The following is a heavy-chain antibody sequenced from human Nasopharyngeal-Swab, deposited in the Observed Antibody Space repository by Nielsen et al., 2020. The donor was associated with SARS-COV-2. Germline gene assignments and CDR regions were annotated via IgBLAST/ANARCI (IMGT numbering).Heavy chain of an antibody. V-gene: IGHV4-34*01. CDR3: ARGRGSIAARHWYYGMDV. D-gene: IGHD6-6*01. J-gene: IGHJ6*02. CDR1: GGSFSGYY. CDR2: INHSGST. Sequence: SETLSLTCAVYGGSFSGYYWSWIRQPPGKGPEWIGEINHSGSTNYNPSLKSRVTISVDTSKNQFSLKLSSVTAADTAVYYCARGRGSIAARHWYYGMDVWGQGTTVTVSS.